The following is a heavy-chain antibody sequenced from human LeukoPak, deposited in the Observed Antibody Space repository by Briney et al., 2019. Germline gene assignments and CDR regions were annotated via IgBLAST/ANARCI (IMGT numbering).Heavy chain of an antibody. J-gene: IGHJ4*02. V-gene: IGHV3-7*03. CDR1: GFTFSNCW. CDR3: ARKTGTTGEAFDY. CDR2: IKQDGSEK. D-gene: IGHD1-1*01. Sequence: GGSLGLSCAASGFTFSNCWMSWVRQVPGKGLEWVANIKQDGSEKYYVDSVKGRFTISRDNGKNSVYLQMNSLRAEDTAVYYCARKTGTTGEAFDYWGQGTLVTVSS.